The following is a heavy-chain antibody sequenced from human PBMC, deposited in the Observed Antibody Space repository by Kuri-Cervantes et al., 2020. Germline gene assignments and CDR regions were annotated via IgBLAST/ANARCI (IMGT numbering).Heavy chain of an antibody. J-gene: IGHJ3*02. CDR3: ARDPIEAAAGTSGFDI. D-gene: IGHD6-13*01. CDR2: IKRDGSGT. Sequence: GESLKISCAASGFTYSDHYMNWVRQAPGKGLEWVARIKRDGSGTAYVDSVKDRFTISRDNAKNTLYLQMNSLRGEDTAVYYCARDPIEAAAGTSGFDIWGQGTMVTVSS. CDR1: GFTYSDHY. V-gene: IGHV3-74*03.